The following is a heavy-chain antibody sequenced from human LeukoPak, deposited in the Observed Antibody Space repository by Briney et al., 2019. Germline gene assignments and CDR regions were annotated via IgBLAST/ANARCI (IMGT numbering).Heavy chain of an antibody. D-gene: IGHD3-10*01. V-gene: IGHV1-8*01. CDR2: MNPNSGNT. Sequence: GASVKVSCKASGYTFTSYDINWVRQATGQGLEWMGWMNPNSGNTGYAQKFQGRVTMTRNTSISTACMELSSLRSEDTAVYYCARGWYGSGSYYKANFPWFDPWGQGTLVTVSS. CDR1: GYTFTSYD. CDR3: ARGWYGSGSYYKANFPWFDP. J-gene: IGHJ5*02.